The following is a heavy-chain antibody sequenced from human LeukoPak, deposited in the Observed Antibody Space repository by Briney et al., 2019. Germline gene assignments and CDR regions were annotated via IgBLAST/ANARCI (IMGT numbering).Heavy chain of an antibody. Sequence: ASVKLSCKASGYTFTSYGISWVRQAPGQGLEWMGWISVYNGNTNYAQELQGRVTMTTDTSTSTAYMELRSLRSDDAAVYYCASHRAPGYVGATYDYWGQGTLVTVSS. D-gene: IGHD1-26*01. CDR1: GYTFTSYG. V-gene: IGHV1-18*01. J-gene: IGHJ4*02. CDR3: ASHRAPGYVGATYDY. CDR2: ISVYNGNT.